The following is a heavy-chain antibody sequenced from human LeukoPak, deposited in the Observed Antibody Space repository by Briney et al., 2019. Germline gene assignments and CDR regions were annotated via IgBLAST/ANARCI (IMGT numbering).Heavy chain of an antibody. Sequence: GGSLRLSCAASGFTFSSYGMHWVRQAPGKGLEWVAFIRYDGSNKYYADSVKGRFTISRDNSKNTLYLQMNSLRAEDTAVYYCASSGGDFLLFDDWGQGTLVTVSS. V-gene: IGHV3-30*02. CDR2: IRYDGSNK. CDR1: GFTFSSYG. CDR3: ASSGGDFLLFDD. D-gene: IGHD2-21*02. J-gene: IGHJ4*02.